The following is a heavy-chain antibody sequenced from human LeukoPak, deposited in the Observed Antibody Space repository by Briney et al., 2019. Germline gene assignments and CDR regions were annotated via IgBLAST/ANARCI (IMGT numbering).Heavy chain of an antibody. CDR1: GFTFSDHY. J-gene: IGHJ4*02. CDR3: ARVRGSGQGLDY. V-gene: IGHV3-72*01. Sequence: GGSLRLSCAASGFTFSDHYMDWVRQAPGKGLEWVGRTRNKANSYTTEYAASVKGRFTISRDGSENLLYLQMNSLRAEDTAVYYCARVRGSGQGLDYWGQGTLVTVSS. D-gene: IGHD6-19*01. CDR2: TRNKANSYTT.